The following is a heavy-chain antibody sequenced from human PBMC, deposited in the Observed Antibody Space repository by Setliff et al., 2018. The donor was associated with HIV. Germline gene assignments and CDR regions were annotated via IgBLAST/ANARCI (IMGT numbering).Heavy chain of an antibody. V-gene: IGHV3-33*07. CDR3: LKGVVATFFYYMDV. CDR2: IWYDGTNA. D-gene: IGHD3-3*01. J-gene: IGHJ6*03. Sequence: GESLKISCEASGFDFRNTAMYWVRQSPGNGLEWVAGIWYDGTNAEYLDSVKGRFTICRDNSERTVYLEMSGVRVEDTAVYSCLKGVVATFFYYMDVWGKGTTVTVSS. CDR1: GFDFRNTA.